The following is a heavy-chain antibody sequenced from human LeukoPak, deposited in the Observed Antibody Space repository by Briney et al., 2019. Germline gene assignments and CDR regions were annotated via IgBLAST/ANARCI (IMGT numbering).Heavy chain of an antibody. CDR2: INPNSGNT. J-gene: IGHJ5*02. Sequence: ASVKVSCKASGYTFTGYYMHWVRQAPGQGLEWMGWINPNSGNTHYAQKFQDRVTMTRDTSISTAYMELNSLRSDDTSVYYCAREGAAAEDVNWFDPWGQGTLVTVSS. V-gene: IGHV1-2*02. CDR3: AREGAAAEDVNWFDP. D-gene: IGHD6-25*01. CDR1: GYTFTGYY.